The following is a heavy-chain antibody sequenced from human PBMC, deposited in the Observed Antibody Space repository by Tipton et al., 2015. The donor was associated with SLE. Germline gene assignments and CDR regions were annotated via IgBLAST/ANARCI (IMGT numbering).Heavy chain of an antibody. Sequence: SLRLSCTASGFTFGDYAMSWFRQAPGKGLEWVGFIRSKAYGGTTEYAASVKGRFTISRDDSKSIAYLQMNSLKTEDTAVYCCTRGQDWGSDAAFDIWGQGTMVTVSS. CDR1: GFTFGDYA. CDR2: IRSKAYGGTT. CDR3: TRGQDWGSDAAFDI. J-gene: IGHJ3*02. V-gene: IGHV3-49*03. D-gene: IGHD7-27*01.